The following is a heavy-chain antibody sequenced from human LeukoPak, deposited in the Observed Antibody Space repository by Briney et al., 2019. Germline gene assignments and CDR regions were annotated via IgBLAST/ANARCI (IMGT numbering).Heavy chain of an antibody. CDR2: IYHSGST. V-gene: IGHV4-38-2*02. Sequence: PSETLSLTRTVSGYSISSGYYWGWIRQPPGKGLEWIGSIYHSGSTYYNPSLKSRVTISVDTSKNQFSLKLSSVTAADTAVYYCARDPYYDFWSGSRADYWGQGTLVTVSS. CDR3: ARDPYYDFWSGSRADY. J-gene: IGHJ4*02. D-gene: IGHD3-3*01. CDR1: GYSISSGYY.